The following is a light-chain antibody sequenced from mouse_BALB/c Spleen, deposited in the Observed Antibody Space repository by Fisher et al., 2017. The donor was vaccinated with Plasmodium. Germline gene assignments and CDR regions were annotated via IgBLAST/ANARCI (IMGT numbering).Light chain of an antibody. CDR3: SQSTHVPWT. V-gene: IGKV1-110*01. J-gene: IGKJ1*01. Sequence: VLTRTPLSLFVNLGDQASISCKSSQSIVHSNGDTYLEWYLQKPGQSPKLLIYKVSNRFSEVPDRFSGSGSVTDFTLRISRVEAEDLGIYFCSQSTHVPWTFGGGTRLGIK. CDR1: QSIVHSNGDTY. CDR2: KVS.